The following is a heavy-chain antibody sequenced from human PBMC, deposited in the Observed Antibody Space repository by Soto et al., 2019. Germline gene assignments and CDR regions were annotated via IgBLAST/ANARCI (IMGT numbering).Heavy chain of an antibody. CDR2: IKSKTDGGTT. V-gene: IGHV3-15*07. Sequence: GALRLSCAASGFTFSNAWMNWVRQAPGKGLEWVGRIKSKTDGGTTDYAAPVKGRFTISRDDSKNTLYLQMNNLKTKETAANNCTTPSTPVATIFLDANPGIRDTVLVTAFLVHGSSDL. CDR3: TTPSTPVATIFLDANPGIRDTVLVTAFLVHGSSDL. J-gene: IGHJ2*01. D-gene: IGHD5-12*01. CDR1: GFTFSNAW.